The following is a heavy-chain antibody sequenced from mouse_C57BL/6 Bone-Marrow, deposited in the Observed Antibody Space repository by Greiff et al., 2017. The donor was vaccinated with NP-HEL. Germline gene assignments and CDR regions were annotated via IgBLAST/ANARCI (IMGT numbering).Heavy chain of an antibody. J-gene: IGHJ1*01. CDR3: AREGDDGYYDWYVDV. D-gene: IGHD2-3*01. V-gene: IGHV1-80*01. CDR1: GYAFSSYW. Sequence: QVQLQQSGAELVKPGASVKISCKASGYAFSSYWMNWVKQRPGKGLEWIGQIYPGDGDTNYNGKFKGKATLTADKSSSTAYMQLSSLTSEDSAVYFCAREGDDGYYDWYVDVWGSGTTVTVSS. CDR2: IYPGDGDT.